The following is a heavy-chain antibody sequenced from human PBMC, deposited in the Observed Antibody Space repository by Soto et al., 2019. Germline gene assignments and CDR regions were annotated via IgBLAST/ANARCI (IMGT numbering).Heavy chain of an antibody. D-gene: IGHD6-19*01. V-gene: IGHV4-59*12. J-gene: IGHJ6*02. CDR3: ARDLAVAGTWYYYGMDV. Sequence: SETLCLTYTVSGGSISSYYWSWIRQPPGKGLEWIGYIYYSGSTNYNPSLKSRVTISVDKSKNQFSLKLSSVTAADTAVYYCARDLAVAGTWYYYGMDVWGQGTTVTVSS. CDR1: GGSISSYY. CDR2: IYYSGST.